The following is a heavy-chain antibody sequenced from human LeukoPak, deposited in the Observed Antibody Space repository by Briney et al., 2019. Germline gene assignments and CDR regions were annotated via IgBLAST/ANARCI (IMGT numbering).Heavy chain of an antibody. J-gene: IGHJ4*02. V-gene: IGHV3-11*04. Sequence: GGSLRLSCAASGFTFSGYYMSWIRQAPGKGLEWLSYITNTGSDKYYADSVKGRFTISRDNAENSLFPQMNSLRADDTAVYYCARGYCSSGSCYPDYWGQGTLVTVSS. CDR3: ARGYCSSGSCYPDY. CDR1: GFTFSGYY. CDR2: ITNTGSDK. D-gene: IGHD2-15*01.